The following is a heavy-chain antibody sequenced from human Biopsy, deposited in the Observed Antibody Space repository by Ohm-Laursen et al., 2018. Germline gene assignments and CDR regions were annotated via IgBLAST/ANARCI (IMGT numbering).Heavy chain of an antibody. Sequence: SLRLSCAASGFTFSDYAMSWVRQAPGKGLEWVAGIYGGGFGTYYADSVKGRFSISRDNSENTLYLHMNSLRAEDTALYFCAKFEGDPTPSYYFDYWGQGTLVTVSS. D-gene: IGHD3-10*01. CDR2: IYGGGFGT. V-gene: IGHV3-23*01. CDR3: AKFEGDPTPSYYFDY. CDR1: GFTFSDYA. J-gene: IGHJ4*02.